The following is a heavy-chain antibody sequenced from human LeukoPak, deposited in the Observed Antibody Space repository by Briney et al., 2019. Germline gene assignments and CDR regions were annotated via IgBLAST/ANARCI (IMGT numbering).Heavy chain of an antibody. J-gene: IGHJ4*02. CDR2: IKQDGSEK. D-gene: IGHD3-10*01. CDR1: GFTFSSYW. CDR3: ARGYGSGSYYWSLSDY. Sequence: PGGSLRLSCAASGFTFSSYWMSWVRQAPGKGLEWVANIKQDGSEKYYVDSVKGQFTISRDNAKSSLYLQMDSLRAEDTAVYYCARGYGSGSYYWSLSDYWGQGTLVTVSS. V-gene: IGHV3-7*01.